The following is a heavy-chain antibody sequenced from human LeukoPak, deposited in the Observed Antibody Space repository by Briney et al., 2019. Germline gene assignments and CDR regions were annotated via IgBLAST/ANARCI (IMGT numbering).Heavy chain of an antibody. CDR1: GGSISSGDYY. CDR3: AREVVPAARFDY. D-gene: IGHD2-2*01. V-gene: IGHV4-30-4*01. J-gene: IGHJ4*02. CDR2: IYYSGST. Sequence: SQTLSLTCTVSGGSISSGDYYWSWIRQPPGKGLEWIGYIYYSGSTYYNPSLKSRVTISVDTSKNQFSLKLSSVTAADTAVYYCAREVVPAARFDYWGQGTLVTVSS.